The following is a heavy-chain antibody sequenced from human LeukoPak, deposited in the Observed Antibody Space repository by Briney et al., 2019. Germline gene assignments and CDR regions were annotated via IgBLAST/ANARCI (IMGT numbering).Heavy chain of an antibody. Sequence: GRSLRLSCAASGFTFDDYAMSWVRQAPGKGLEWVSAISGSGGSTYYADSVKGRFTISRDNSKNTLYLQMNSLRAEDTAVYYCAKDRGSGSPNWFDPWGQGTLVTVSS. CDR2: ISGSGGST. CDR3: AKDRGSGSPNWFDP. J-gene: IGHJ5*02. D-gene: IGHD6-19*01. V-gene: IGHV3-23*01. CDR1: GFTFDDYA.